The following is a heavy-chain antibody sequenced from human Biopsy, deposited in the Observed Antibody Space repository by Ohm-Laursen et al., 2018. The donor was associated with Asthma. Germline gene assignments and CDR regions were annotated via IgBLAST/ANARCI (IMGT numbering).Heavy chain of an antibody. CDR1: GYNFISFA. CDR2: VNTGNSDT. J-gene: IGHJ3*01. Sequence: EASVKVSCKASGYNFISFAIHWVRQAPGQRLERMGWVNTGNSDTKYSQKFQGRVTITRDTSASTAYMELRSLRSEDTATYYCARTYYDFLTGQVKDVFGVWGQGTMVTVSS. V-gene: IGHV1-3*04. CDR3: ARTYYDFLTGQVKDVFGV. D-gene: IGHD3-9*01.